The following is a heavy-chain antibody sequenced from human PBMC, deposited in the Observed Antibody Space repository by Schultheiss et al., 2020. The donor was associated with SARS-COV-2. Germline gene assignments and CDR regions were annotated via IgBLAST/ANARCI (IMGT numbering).Heavy chain of an antibody. V-gene: IGHV3-15*01. J-gene: IGHJ6*02. CDR1: GFTFSDYY. CDR2: IKSKIDGETT. CDR3: TTDLTVTPSLYYYYGMDV. D-gene: IGHD4-17*01. Sequence: GESLKISCAASGFTFSDYYMSWIRQAPGKGLEWVGRIKSKIDGETTDYAAPVKGRFTISRDDSKNTLYLQMNSLKTEDTAVYYCTTDLTVTPSLYYYYGMDVWGQGTTVTVSS.